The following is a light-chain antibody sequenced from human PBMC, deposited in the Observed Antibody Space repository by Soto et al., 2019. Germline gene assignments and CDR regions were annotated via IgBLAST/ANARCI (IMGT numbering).Light chain of an antibody. Sequence: SVLTQPPLVSGAPGQRVTISCTGSSSNIGAGYDVHWYQQLPGTAPKLLIYGDSNRPSGVPDRFSGSKSGTSASLAISGLQAEDEADYYCQSYDSTLSGSRVFGGGTKLTVL. J-gene: IGLJ2*01. V-gene: IGLV1-40*01. CDR3: QSYDSTLSGSRV. CDR1: SSNIGAGYD. CDR2: GDS.